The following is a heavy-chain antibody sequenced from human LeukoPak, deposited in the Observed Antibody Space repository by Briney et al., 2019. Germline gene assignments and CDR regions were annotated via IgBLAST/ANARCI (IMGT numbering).Heavy chain of an antibody. J-gene: IGHJ3*02. CDR1: GGTSSSYA. CDR2: IIPIFGTA. V-gene: IGHV1-69*01. CDR3: ASCRYYEEQHQAFDI. D-gene: IGHD1-26*01. Sequence: SVKVSCKASGGTSSSYAISWVRQAPGQGLEWMGGIIPIFGTANYAQKFQGRVTITADESTSTAYMELSSLRSEDTAVYYCASCRYYEEQHQAFDIWGQGTMVTVSS.